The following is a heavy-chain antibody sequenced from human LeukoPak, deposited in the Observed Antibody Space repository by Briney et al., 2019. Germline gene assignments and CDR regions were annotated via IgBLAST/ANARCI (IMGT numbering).Heavy chain of an antibody. CDR1: GGSISSYY. CDR3: ARALYYYGSGSFDY. D-gene: IGHD3-10*01. V-gene: IGHV4-59*01. CDR2: IYNSGRT. Sequence: SETLSLTCTVSGGSISSYYWSWIRQPPGKGLEWIGYIYNSGRTNYNPSLKSRVTISVDTSKNQFSLKLSSVTAADTAVYYCARALYYYGSGSFDYWGQGTLVTVSS. J-gene: IGHJ4*02.